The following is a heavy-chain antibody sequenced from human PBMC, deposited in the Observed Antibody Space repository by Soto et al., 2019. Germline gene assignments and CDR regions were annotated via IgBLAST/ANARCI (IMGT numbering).Heavy chain of an antibody. Sequence: QVQLVESGGGVVQPGRSLRLSCAASGFTFSSYGMHWVRQAPGKGLEWVAVISYDGSNKYYADSVKGRFTISRDNSKNTLYLQMNSLRAEDTAVYYCAEVDRAGYYYYGMDVWGQGTTVTVSS. CDR2: ISYDGSNK. CDR1: GFTFSSYG. V-gene: IGHV3-30*03. CDR3: AEVDRAGYYYYGMDV. J-gene: IGHJ6*02. D-gene: IGHD6-13*01.